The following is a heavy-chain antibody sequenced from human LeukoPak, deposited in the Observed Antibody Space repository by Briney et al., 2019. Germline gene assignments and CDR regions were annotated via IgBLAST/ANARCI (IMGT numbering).Heavy chain of an antibody. V-gene: IGHV4-59*01. CDR1: AGSISSYY. CDR2: IYYSGST. D-gene: IGHD3-10*01. J-gene: IGHJ4*02. CDR3: ARSGSYYYYFDY. Sequence: PSETLSLTCTVSAGSISSYYWNWIRQPPGKGLEWIGYIYYSGSTNYNPSLKSRVTISVDTSKNQFSLKLSSVTAADTAVYYCARSGSYYYYFDYWGQGTLVTVSS.